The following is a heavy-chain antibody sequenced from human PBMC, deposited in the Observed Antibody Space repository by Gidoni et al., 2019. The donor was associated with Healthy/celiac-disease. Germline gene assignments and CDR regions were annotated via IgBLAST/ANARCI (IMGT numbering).Heavy chain of an antibody. D-gene: IGHD6-6*01. Sequence: QVQLVEPGGGAVQPGRSLRLSCAASGFTFSSYGMHWVRQAPGKGLEWVAVISYDGSNKYYADSVKGRFTISRDNSKNTLYLQMNSLRAEDTAVYYCAKGSGSSSSFFDYWGQGTLVTVSS. J-gene: IGHJ4*02. CDR2: ISYDGSNK. CDR1: GFTFSSYG. V-gene: IGHV3-30*18. CDR3: AKGSGSSSSFFDY.